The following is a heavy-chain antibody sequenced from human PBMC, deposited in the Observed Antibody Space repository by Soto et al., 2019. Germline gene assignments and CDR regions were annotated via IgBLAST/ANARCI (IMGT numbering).Heavy chain of an antibody. J-gene: IGHJ3*02. CDR1: GFTFSSYG. Sequence: QVQLVESGGGVVQRGGSLRLSCAASGFTFSSYGMHWVRQAPGKGLEWVAVIWYDGSNKYYADYVKGRYTISRDDSKISVYLQMNSLGAEDTAVYYCTSAPLMSVAAYDAFHICGQGTSVTVSS. CDR3: TSAPLMSVAAYDAFHI. V-gene: IGHV3-33*01. CDR2: IWYDGSNK. D-gene: IGHD6-19*01.